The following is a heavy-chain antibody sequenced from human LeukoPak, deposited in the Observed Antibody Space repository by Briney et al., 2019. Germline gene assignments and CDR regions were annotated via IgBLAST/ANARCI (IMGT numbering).Heavy chain of an antibody. Sequence: GGSLGLSCEASGFTFSSYSMNWVRQAPGKGLEWVSSISSSRSYIYYADSVKGRFTISRDNAKNSLYLQMNSLRAEDTAVYYCARANPTPTGYWGQGTLVTVSS. V-gene: IGHV3-21*01. CDR2: ISSSRSYI. CDR1: GFTFSSYS. D-gene: IGHD4-23*01. CDR3: ARANPTPTGY. J-gene: IGHJ4*02.